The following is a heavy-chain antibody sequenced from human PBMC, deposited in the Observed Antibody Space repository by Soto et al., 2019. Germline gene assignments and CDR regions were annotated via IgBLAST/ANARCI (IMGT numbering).Heavy chain of an antibody. CDR3: TRDAGTISGPYYYYGMDV. Sequence: GGSLRLSCTASGFTFGDYAMSWFRQAPGKGLEWVGFIRSKAYGGTTEYAASVKGRFTISRDDSKSIAYLQMNSLKTEDTAVYYCTRDAGTISGPYYYYGMDVWGQGTTVTVSS. J-gene: IGHJ6*02. CDR1: GFTFGDYA. V-gene: IGHV3-49*03. D-gene: IGHD1-1*01. CDR2: IRSKAYGGTT.